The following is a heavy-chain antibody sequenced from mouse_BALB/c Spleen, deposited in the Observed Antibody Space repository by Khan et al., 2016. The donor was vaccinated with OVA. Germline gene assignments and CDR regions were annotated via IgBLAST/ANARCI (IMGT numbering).Heavy chain of an antibody. Sequence: QIQLVQSGPELKKPGETVKLSCKASGYSFTNYVMNWVKQAPGKGLKWMGWINTYIGEPTYSDVFKGRFAFSLETSASTAYLQINNLKNEDTATYFCVRGNGDVDYWGQGTTLTVSS. J-gene: IGHJ2*01. CDR3: VRGNGDVDY. D-gene: IGHD4-1*01. V-gene: IGHV9-3-1*01. CDR2: INTYIGEP. CDR1: GYSFTNYV.